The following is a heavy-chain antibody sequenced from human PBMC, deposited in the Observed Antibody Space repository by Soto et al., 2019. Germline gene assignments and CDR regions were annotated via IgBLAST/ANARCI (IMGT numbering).Heavy chain of an antibody. D-gene: IGHD1-26*01. Sequence: SETLSLTCTVSDGSISGYSWNWIRQPPGKGLEWIGYVYYSGSSSYNPSLKSRVTMSVDTSKNQFSLKLNSVTAADTAVYYCVRSYSGAYWGAFDLWGPGTMVTVSS. CDR1: DGSISGYS. CDR2: VYYSGSS. CDR3: VRSYSGAYWGAFDL. J-gene: IGHJ3*01. V-gene: IGHV4-59*01.